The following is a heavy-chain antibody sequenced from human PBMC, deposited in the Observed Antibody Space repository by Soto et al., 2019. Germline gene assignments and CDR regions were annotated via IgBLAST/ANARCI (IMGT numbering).Heavy chain of an antibody. Sequence: QVHLVQSGAEVKKSGSSVKVSCKASGGTFSSYAISWVRQAPGQGLEWMGGIIPIFGTVNYAQNFQGRVTITADESTSTAYMELSSLRSEDTAVYYCGFGSSGYVEHYYFGMDVWGQGTTVTVS. D-gene: IGHD3-10*01. V-gene: IGHV1-69*01. CDR3: GFGSSGYVEHYYFGMDV. J-gene: IGHJ6*02. CDR2: IIPIFGTV. CDR1: GGTFSSYA.